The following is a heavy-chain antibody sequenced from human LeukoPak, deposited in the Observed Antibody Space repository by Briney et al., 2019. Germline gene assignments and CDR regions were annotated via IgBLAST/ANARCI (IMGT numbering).Heavy chain of an antibody. J-gene: IGHJ3*02. CDR3: ARVLMVYASSAYGFDI. V-gene: IGHV3-7*01. Sequence: GGSLRLSCAASGFTFSAYWMSWVRRAPGKGLEWVANIKQDGSEKYYVDSVKGRFTFSRDNAKNSLYLQMNSLRAEDTAVYYCARVLMVYASSAYGFDIWGQGTMVTVSS. CDR2: IKQDGSEK. D-gene: IGHD2-8*01. CDR1: GFTFSAYW.